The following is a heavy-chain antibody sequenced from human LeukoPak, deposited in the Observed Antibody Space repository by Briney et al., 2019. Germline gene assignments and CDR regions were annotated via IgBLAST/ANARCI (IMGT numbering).Heavy chain of an antibody. V-gene: IGHV4-59*01. Sequence: SETLSLTCTVSGGSISSYYWSWIRQPPGKGLEWIGYIYYSGSTNYNPSLKSRVTISADTSKNQFSLKLSSVTAADTAVYYCARHRIAAAAAFDIWGQGTMVTVSS. D-gene: IGHD6-13*01. J-gene: IGHJ3*02. CDR2: IYYSGST. CDR1: GGSISSYY. CDR3: ARHRIAAAAAFDI.